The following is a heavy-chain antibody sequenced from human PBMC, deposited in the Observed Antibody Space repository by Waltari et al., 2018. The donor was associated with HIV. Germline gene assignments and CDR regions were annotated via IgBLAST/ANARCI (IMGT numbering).Heavy chain of an antibody. CDR2: ISYDGRNK. J-gene: IGHJ4*02. V-gene: IGHV3-30*04. CDR3: ARDAAPPEY. Sequence: QVQLVDSGGGGVQPGRSLGLSCAASGFSFSSEAMHWVRQAPGKGLECVAAISYDGRNKFYADSVKGRFTISRDNSKNTVYVEMSSLSPEDTAVYFCARDAAPPEYWGQGTLVTVSS. CDR1: GFSFSSEA.